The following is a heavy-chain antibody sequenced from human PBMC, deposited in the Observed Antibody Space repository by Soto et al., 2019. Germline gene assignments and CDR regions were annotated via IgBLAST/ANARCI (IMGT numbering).Heavy chain of an antibody. CDR1: GYTFTSYG. J-gene: IGHJ4*02. D-gene: IGHD5-18*01. CDR3: ARDGGFSRGCDF. CDR2: VSSNNGNT. V-gene: IGHV1-18*04. Sequence: QVQLVQSGGEVKKPGASVNVSCKASGYTFTSYGICWVRQAPGQGLEWMGWVSSNNGNTEYAQKIQDRVTMTTDTSTNTACMELRNLRSDDTAIYYCARDGGFSRGCDFWGQGTLLTVSS.